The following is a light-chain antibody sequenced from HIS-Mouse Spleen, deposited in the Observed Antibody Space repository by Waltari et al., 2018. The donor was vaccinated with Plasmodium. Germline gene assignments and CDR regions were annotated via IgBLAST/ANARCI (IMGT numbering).Light chain of an antibody. CDR2: EDS. V-gene: IGLV3-10*01. Sequence: SYELTQPPSVSVSPGQTARTTCSGDALPKKYAYWYQQKSRQAPVLVIYEDSKRPSGTTERFSGSSSGTRATLTISGAQVEDEADYYCYSTDSSGNHRVFGGGTKLTVL. J-gene: IGLJ3*02. CDR1: ALPKKY. CDR3: YSTDSSGNHRV.